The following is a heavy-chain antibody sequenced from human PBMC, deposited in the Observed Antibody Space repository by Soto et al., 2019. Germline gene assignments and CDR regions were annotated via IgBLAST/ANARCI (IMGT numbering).Heavy chain of an antibody. CDR2: ISAYNGDT. D-gene: IGHD2-8*01. CDR3: ARSGAYCTSITCLFDSF. CDR1: GYTFTSYG. J-gene: IGHJ4*02. Sequence: QAQLVQSGGEVKKPGASVKVSCRASGYTFTSYGYAWVRQAPGQGLEWMGWISAYNGDTNYAQKFQDRVTLTTDTSMTTAHMELRSLGSDDTAVYYCARSGAYCTSITCLFDSFWGLGTLVTLSS. V-gene: IGHV1-18*01.